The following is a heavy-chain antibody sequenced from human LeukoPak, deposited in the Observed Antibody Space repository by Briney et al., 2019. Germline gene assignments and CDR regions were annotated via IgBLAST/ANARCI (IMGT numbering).Heavy chain of an antibody. V-gene: IGHV1-8*01. Sequence: ASVKVSCKASGYTFTSYDINWVRQATGQGLEWMGWMNPNSGNTGYAQKFQGRVTITADESTSTAYMELSSLRSEDTAVYYCATSLYSGGEMATIGFRDYWGQGTLVTVSS. J-gene: IGHJ4*02. CDR2: MNPNSGNT. D-gene: IGHD5-24*01. CDR1: GYTFTSYD. CDR3: ATSLYSGGEMATIGFRDY.